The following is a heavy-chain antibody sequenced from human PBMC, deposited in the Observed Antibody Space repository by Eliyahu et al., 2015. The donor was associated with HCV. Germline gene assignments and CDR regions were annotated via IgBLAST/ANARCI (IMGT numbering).Heavy chain of an antibody. J-gene: IGHJ5*02. CDR1: GGSISXGGYY. CDR2: IYYSGST. Sequence: QVQLQESGPGLVKPSQTLSLTCTVSGGSISXGGYYWSWIRQHPGKGLEWIGYIYYSGSTYXNPSLKSRVTISVDTSKNQFSLKLSSVTAADTAVYYCASQYSSSYEPGWFDPWGQGTLVTVSS. CDR3: ASQYSSSYEPGWFDP. V-gene: IGHV4-31*03. D-gene: IGHD6-6*01.